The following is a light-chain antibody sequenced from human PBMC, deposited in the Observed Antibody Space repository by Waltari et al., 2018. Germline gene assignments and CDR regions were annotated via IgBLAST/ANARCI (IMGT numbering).Light chain of an antibody. V-gene: IGKV1-5*03. CDR3: QQYHSYVWT. Sequence: DIQMSQSPPTISASVGDRVTITCRASQSIYTYLAWYHQKPGKAPKLLIYEASSLESGVPSRFSGSGSGTQFTLTISSLQPDDFATYYCQQYHSYVWTFGQGTKVEIK. CDR2: EAS. J-gene: IGKJ1*01. CDR1: QSIYTY.